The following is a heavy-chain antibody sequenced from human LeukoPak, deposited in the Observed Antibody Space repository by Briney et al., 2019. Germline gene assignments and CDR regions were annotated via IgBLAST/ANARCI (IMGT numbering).Heavy chain of an antibody. CDR1: GFPLSDYW. Sequence: GGSLRLSCAASGFPLSDYWMSWVRQAPGKGLEWVANIKQDGGEIYYVDSVKGRFTISRDNAKNSLYLQMNSLRAEDTAFYYCARVQQYDKFDYWGQGTLVTVSS. CDR3: ARVQQYDKFDY. CDR2: IKQDGGEI. J-gene: IGHJ4*02. D-gene: IGHD3-22*01. V-gene: IGHV3-7*03.